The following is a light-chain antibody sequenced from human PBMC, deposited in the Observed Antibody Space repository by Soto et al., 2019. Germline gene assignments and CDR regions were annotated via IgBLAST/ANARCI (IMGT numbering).Light chain of an antibody. CDR2: GAS. V-gene: IGKV3-20*01. J-gene: IGKJ3*01. CDR1: QSVSNSY. CDR3: QQYARIPPFT. Sequence: EIVLTQSPGTLSLSPGERATLSCRASQSVSNSYLAWYHQKPGQAPRLLIYGASSRPTGIPDRFSGSGSGTDFTLTISRLAPDDFAMSYSQQYARIPPFTFGPGPKVHIK.